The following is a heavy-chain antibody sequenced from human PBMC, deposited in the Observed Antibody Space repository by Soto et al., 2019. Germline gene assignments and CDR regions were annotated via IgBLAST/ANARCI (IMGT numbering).Heavy chain of an antibody. D-gene: IGHD4-17*01. Sequence: GGSLRLSCAASGFTFRNYAMTWARQAPGKGLEWVSSLLRSGSSAYYADSVRGRFTISSDTSASSLYLQMDNLRAEDTAIYYCAKDAISGDGIWLMDSWGQGTVVTVSS. CDR1: GFTFRNYA. V-gene: IGHV3-23*01. CDR2: LLRSGSSA. CDR3: AKDAISGDGIWLMDS. J-gene: IGHJ5*02.